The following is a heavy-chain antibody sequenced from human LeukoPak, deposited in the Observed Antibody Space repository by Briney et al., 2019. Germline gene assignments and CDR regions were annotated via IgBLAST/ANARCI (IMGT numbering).Heavy chain of an antibody. Sequence: PGGSLRLSCAASGFTFTDHWMSWVRQAPGKGLEWVANINGDGSEKYYVDSVKGRFTISRDNAKKSLYLQMNSLRAEDTAVYYCARGGTGVSRDYWGQGTLVTVAS. CDR1: GFTFTDHW. CDR2: INGDGSEK. D-gene: IGHD3/OR15-3a*01. J-gene: IGHJ4*02. CDR3: ARGGTGVSRDY. V-gene: IGHV3-7*01.